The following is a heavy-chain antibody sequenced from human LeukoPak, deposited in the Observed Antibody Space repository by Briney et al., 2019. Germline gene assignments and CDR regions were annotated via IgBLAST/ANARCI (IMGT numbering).Heavy chain of an antibody. V-gene: IGHV3-7*01. Sequence: GGSLRHSCTASGFTFNRDWTAWVRQAPGKGLEWVANIKEDGGEKNYVDSVKGRFTISRDNAENSVYLQMNDLGAEDTGVYYCVTKEPSTSGWSYWGQGTLVTVSS. D-gene: IGHD6-19*01. CDR2: IKEDGGEK. CDR3: VTKEPSTSGWSY. J-gene: IGHJ4*02. CDR1: GFTFNRDW.